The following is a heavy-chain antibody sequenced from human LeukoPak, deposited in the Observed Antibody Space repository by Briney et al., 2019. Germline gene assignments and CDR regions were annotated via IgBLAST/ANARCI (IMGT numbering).Heavy chain of an antibody. V-gene: IGHV4-34*01. D-gene: IGHD4-17*01. CDR2: INHSGST. CDR1: GGSFSGYY. CDR3: ARGLGGYGDYVRPRFDP. J-gene: IGHJ5*02. Sequence: SETLSLTCAVYGGSFSGYYWSWICQPPGKGLEWIGEINHSGSTNYNPSLKSRVTISVDTSKNQFSLKLSSVTAADTAVYYCARGLGGYGDYVRPRFDPWGQGTLVTVSS.